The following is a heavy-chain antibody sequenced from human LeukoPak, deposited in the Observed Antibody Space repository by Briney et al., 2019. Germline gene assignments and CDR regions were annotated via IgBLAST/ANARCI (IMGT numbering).Heavy chain of an antibody. CDR2: IYYSGGT. Sequence: SETLSLTCTVSGGSISSYYWSWIRQPPGKGLEWIGYIYYSGGTNYNPSLKSRVTISVDTSKNQFSLKLSSVTAADTAVYCCARDKTQYYFDYWGQGTLVTVSS. CDR3: ARDKTQYYFDY. CDR1: GGSISSYY. V-gene: IGHV4-59*12. J-gene: IGHJ4*02.